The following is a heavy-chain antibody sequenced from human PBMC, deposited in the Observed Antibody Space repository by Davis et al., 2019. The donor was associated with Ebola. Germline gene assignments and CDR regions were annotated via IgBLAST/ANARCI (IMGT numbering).Heavy chain of an antibody. D-gene: IGHD6-13*01. Sequence: HTGGSLRLSCAASGFTFTKYWLFWVRQGPGKGLEWISRIKNDGSVTDYANSVKGRFAISRDNAKDTLYLQMNSLRVDDTAIYYCVRSVYSSTWRPDYWGQGTLVTVSS. V-gene: IGHV3-74*01. CDR1: GFTFTKYW. CDR2: IKNDGSVT. J-gene: IGHJ4*02. CDR3: VRSVYSSTWRPDY.